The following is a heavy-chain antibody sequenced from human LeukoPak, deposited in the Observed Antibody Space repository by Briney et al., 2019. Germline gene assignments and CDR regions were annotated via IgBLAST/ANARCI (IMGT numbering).Heavy chain of an antibody. D-gene: IGHD3-3*01. Sequence: GGSLRLSCAASGFTVSRNYMNWVRQAPGKGLECVSLHSSTGNTSYADSVKGRFTISRHNSKNTLYLQVNSLRPEDTAMYYCARWRPIDAFDIWAKGQWSSSLQ. CDR1: GFTVSRNY. CDR2: HSSTGNT. CDR3: ARWRPIDAFDI. J-gene: IGHJ3*02. V-gene: IGHV3-53*04.